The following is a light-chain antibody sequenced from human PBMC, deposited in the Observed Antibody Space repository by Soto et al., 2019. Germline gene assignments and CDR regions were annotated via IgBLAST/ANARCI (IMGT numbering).Light chain of an antibody. CDR1: QNIRSR. CDR2: DAS. J-gene: IGKJ1*01. V-gene: IGKV1-5*01. CDR3: QHYNSYSEA. Sequence: DFQMTQSPSTLSASVGDRVTITCRASQNIRSRLSWFQQKPGKAPKLLIYDASSLESGVPQRFSGSGSGTEFTLTISGLQTDDFSTYYCQHYNSYSEAFGQGTKVDIK.